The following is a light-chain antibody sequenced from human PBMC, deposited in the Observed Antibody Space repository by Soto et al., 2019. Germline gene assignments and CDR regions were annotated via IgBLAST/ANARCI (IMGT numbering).Light chain of an antibody. CDR2: DGS. Sequence: AIQLTQSPSSLSTLLGDRVTITCRASQGISNALAWYQQKPGKPPRLLIYDGSFLESGVPSRFSGSGSGTDFTLSISNQQPEDFGIYYCQHISSYSGTFGPGTRVDFK. V-gene: IGKV1-13*02. J-gene: IGKJ3*01. CDR1: QGISNA. CDR3: QHISSYSGT.